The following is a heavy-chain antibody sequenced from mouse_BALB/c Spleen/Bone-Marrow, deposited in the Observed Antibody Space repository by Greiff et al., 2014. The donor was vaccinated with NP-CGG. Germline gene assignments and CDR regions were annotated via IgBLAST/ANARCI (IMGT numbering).Heavy chain of an antibody. CDR1: GYSITSDYA. V-gene: IGHV3-2*02. J-gene: IGHJ2*01. CDR3: ARDDYYGGSYFDY. Sequence: VQLQQSGPGLVKPSQSLSLTCTVTGYSITSDYAWNWIRQFPGKKLEWMGFIGYSGSTSYNPSLSSRISVTRGTSKNQFFLHLNSVTTEDTATYYCARDDYYGGSYFDYWGQGTTLTVSS. CDR2: IGYSGST. D-gene: IGHD1-1*01.